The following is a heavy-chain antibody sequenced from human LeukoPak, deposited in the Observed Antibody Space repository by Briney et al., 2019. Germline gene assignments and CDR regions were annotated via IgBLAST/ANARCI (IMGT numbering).Heavy chain of an antibody. CDR3: VRGGWVNCSGGSCYWYYFDY. Sequence: SETLSLTCTVSGGSISSGGYYWSWIRQHPGKGLEWIGYIYYSGSTYYNPSLKSRVTISVDTSKNQFSLKLSSVTAADTAVYYCVRGGWVNCSGGSCYWYYFDYWGQGTLVTVSS. CDR1: GGSISSGGYY. D-gene: IGHD2-15*01. V-gene: IGHV4-31*03. CDR2: IYYSGST. J-gene: IGHJ4*02.